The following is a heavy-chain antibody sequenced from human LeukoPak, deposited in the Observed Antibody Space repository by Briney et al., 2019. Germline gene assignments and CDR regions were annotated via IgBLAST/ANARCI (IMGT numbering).Heavy chain of an antibody. J-gene: IGHJ4*02. D-gene: IGHD2-15*01. CDR2: ISSSSSYI. CDR3: ASTLSPTKYCSGGSCYSGRDY. CDR1: GFTFSSYS. Sequence: PGGSLRLSCAASGFTFSSYSMHWVRQAPGRGLEWVSSISSSSSYIYYADSAKGRFTISRDNAKNSLYLQMNSLRAEDTAVYYCASTLSPTKYCSGGSCYSGRDYWGQGTLVTVSS. V-gene: IGHV3-21*01.